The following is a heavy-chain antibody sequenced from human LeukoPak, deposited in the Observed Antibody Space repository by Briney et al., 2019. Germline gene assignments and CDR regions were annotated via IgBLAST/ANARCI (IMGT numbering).Heavy chain of an antibody. CDR1: GGTFSSYA. CDR2: IIPIFGTA. J-gene: IGHJ4*02. Sequence: ASVKVSCKASGGTFSSYAISWVRQAPGQGLEWMGGIIPIFGTANYAQKFQGRVTITTDESTSTAYMGLSSLRSEDTAVYYCARGRGWYLDFDCWGQGTLVTVSS. D-gene: IGHD6-19*01. CDR3: ARGRGWYLDFDC. V-gene: IGHV1-69*05.